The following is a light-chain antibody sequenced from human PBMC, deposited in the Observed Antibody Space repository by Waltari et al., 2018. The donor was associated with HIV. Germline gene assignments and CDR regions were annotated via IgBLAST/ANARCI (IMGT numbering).Light chain of an antibody. CDR2: DVD. CDR3: ASYTADDTVL. CDR1: DSDFGFYNF. V-gene: IGLV2-14*03. Sequence: SDLTQPASVSGFLGQSITISCTGADSDFGFYNFISWYQQQPGKVPQLLLYDVDTRASVVLGPFAGSKSGNTASLTIAGLQVEDEGLYHCASYTADDTVLFGGGTTVTV. J-gene: IGLJ2*01.